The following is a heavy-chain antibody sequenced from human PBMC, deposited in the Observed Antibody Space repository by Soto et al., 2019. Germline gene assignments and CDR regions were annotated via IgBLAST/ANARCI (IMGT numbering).Heavy chain of an antibody. J-gene: IGHJ6*02. Sequence: QVQLQQWGAGLLKPSETLSLTCAVYGGSFSGYYWSWIRQPPGKGLEWIGEINHSGSTNYNPSLKIRVTISVDTSKNQFSLKLSSVTAADTAVYYCARTLNYDFWSGYYRSPYYYYGMDVWGQGTTVTVSS. CDR1: GGSFSGYY. CDR2: INHSGST. CDR3: ARTLNYDFWSGYYRSPYYYYGMDV. D-gene: IGHD3-3*01. V-gene: IGHV4-34*01.